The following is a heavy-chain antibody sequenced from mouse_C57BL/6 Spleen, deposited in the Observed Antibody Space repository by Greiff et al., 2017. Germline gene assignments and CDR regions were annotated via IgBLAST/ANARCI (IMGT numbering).Heavy chain of an antibody. V-gene: IGHV1-82*01. Sequence: VQLQQSGPELVKPGASVKISCKASGYAFSSSWMNWVKQRPGKGLEWIGRIYPGDGDTNYNGKFKGKATLTAAKSTSTAYMQLSSLTSEDSAVYFCAGGDYDPWFAYWGQGTLVTVSA. CDR1: GYAFSSSW. CDR3: AGGDYDPWFAY. D-gene: IGHD2-4*01. J-gene: IGHJ3*01. CDR2: IYPGDGDT.